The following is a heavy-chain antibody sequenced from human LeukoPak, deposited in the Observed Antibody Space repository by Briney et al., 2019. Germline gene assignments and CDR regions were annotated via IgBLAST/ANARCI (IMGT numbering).Heavy chain of an antibody. CDR3: ARTGYLHTGNWNPFDY. CDR1: GGSISSSSYY. D-gene: IGHD1-20*01. Sequence: PSETLSLTCTVSGGSISSSSYYWGWLRQPPGTGLEWIGSIYYSGSTYYNPSLKSRVTISVDTSKNQFSLKLSSVTAADTAVYYCARTGYLHTGNWNPFDYWGQGTLVTVSS. J-gene: IGHJ4*02. V-gene: IGHV4-39*07. CDR2: IYYSGST.